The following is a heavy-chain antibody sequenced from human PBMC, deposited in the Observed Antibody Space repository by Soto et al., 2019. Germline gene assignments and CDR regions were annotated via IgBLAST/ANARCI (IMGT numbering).Heavy chain of an antibody. Sequence: QVQLVESGGGVVQPGRSLRLSCAASGFTFSSYGMHWVRQAPGKGLEWVAVIWYDGSNKYYADSVKGRFTISRDNSKNTLYLQMNSLRAEDTAVYYCASGSGPAHPGWFGELYSFDYWGQGTLVTVSS. CDR2: IWYDGSNK. J-gene: IGHJ4*02. CDR1: GFTFSSYG. CDR3: ASGSGPAHPGWFGELYSFDY. D-gene: IGHD3-10*01. V-gene: IGHV3-33*01.